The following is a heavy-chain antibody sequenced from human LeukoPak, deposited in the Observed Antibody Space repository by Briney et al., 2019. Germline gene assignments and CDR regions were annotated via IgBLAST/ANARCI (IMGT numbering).Heavy chain of an antibody. V-gene: IGHV4-39*07. J-gene: IGHJ4*02. CDR2: IYYSGST. D-gene: IGHD3-10*01. CDR3: ARDPALAFGNYFDY. CDR1: GGSISTSSYY. Sequence: SKTLSLTCTVSGGSISTSSYYWGWIRQPPGKGLEWIGSIYYSGSTYYNPSLKSRVTISVDTSKNQFSLKLSSVTAADTAVYYCARDPALAFGNYFDYWGQGTLVTVSS.